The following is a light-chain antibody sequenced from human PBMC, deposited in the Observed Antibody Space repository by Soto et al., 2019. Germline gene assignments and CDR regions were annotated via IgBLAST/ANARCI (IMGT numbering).Light chain of an antibody. CDR1: QSVSNF. Sequence: EIVLTQSPATLSLSPGKRATLSCRASQSVSNFLAWYQQKPGQAPRLLIYDASNRATGIPARFSGSGSGTDFTLTIRSLEPEDFAIYYCQQRANWPLTTFGHGTRLEIK. CDR3: QQRANWPLTT. J-gene: IGKJ5*01. CDR2: DAS. V-gene: IGKV3-11*01.